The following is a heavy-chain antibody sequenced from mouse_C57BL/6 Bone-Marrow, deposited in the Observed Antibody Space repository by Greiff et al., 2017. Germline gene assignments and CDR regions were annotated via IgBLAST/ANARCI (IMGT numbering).Heavy chain of an antibody. CDR1: GFTFSDSG. Sequence: EVQRVESGGGLVKPGGSLKLSCAASGFTFSDSGMHWVRQAPEKGLEWVAYISSGSSTIYYADTVKGRFTISRDNAKNTLFLQMTSLRSEDTAMYYCARRWFAYWGQGTLVTVSA. CDR2: ISSGSSTI. J-gene: IGHJ3*01. CDR3: ARRWFAY. V-gene: IGHV5-17*01.